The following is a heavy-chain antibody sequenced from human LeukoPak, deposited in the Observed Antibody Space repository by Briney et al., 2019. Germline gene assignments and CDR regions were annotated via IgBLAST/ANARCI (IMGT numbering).Heavy chain of an antibody. CDR1: GGSVSSGSYY. J-gene: IGHJ5*02. V-gene: IGHV4-61*01. CDR3: ARGRYHLDP. D-gene: IGHD3-9*01. CDR2: IYYSGST. Sequence: PSETLSLTCTVSGGSVSSGSYYWSWIRQPPGKGLEWIGYIYYSGSTNYNPSLKSRVTISVDTSKNQFSLKLSSVTAADTAVYYCARGRYHLDPWGQGTLVTVSS.